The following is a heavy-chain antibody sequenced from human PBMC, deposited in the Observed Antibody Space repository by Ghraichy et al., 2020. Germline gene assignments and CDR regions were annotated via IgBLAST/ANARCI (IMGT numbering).Heavy chain of an antibody. CDR1: GGSISSSSYY. CDR2: IYYSGST. CDR3: VGVVVINTRGNWFDP. V-gene: IGHV4-39*01. J-gene: IGHJ5*02. D-gene: IGHD3-22*01. Sequence: SQTLSLTCTVSGGSISSSSYYWGWIRQPPGKGLEWIGSIYYSGSTYYNPSLKSRVTISVDTSKNQFSLKLSSVTAADTAVYYCVGVVVINTRGNWFDPWGQGTLVTVSS.